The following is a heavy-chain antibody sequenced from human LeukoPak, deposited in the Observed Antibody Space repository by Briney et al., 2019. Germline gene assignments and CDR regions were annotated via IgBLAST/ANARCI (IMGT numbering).Heavy chain of an antibody. V-gene: IGHV3-21*01. Sequence: PGGSLRLSCAASGFTFSSYSMNWVRQAPGKGLEWVSSISSSSSYIYYADSVKGRFTISRDNAKNSLYLQMNSLRAEDTAVYYCARAHKANRLLDAFDIWGQGTMVTVSS. J-gene: IGHJ3*02. CDR1: GFTFSSYS. D-gene: IGHD2-2*01. CDR3: ARAHKANRLLDAFDI. CDR2: ISSSSSYI.